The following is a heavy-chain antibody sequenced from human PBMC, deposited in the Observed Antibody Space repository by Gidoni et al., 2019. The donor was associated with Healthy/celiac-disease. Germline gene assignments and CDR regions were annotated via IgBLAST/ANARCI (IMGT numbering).Heavy chain of an antibody. CDR3: ARGLTYYYDSSGYYPPYNWFDP. CDR2: INHSGST. D-gene: IGHD3-22*01. J-gene: IGHJ5*02. Sequence: QVQLQQWGAGLLKPSETLSLTCAVYGGSFSGYYWSWIRQPPGKGLEWFGEINHSGSTNYNPSLKSRVTISVDTSKNQFSLKLSSVTAAYTAVYYCARGLTYYYDSSGYYPPYNWFDPWGQGTLVTVSS. V-gene: IGHV4-34*01. CDR1: GGSFSGYY.